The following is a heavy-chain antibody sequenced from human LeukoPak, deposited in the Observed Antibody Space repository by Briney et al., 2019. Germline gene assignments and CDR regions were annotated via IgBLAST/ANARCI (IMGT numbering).Heavy chain of an antibody. J-gene: IGHJ5*02. CDR2: VYYSGST. CDR3: ARDAAAGGSWFDP. D-gene: IGHD6-13*01. Sequence: PSETLSLTCTVSSGSLSTYYRSWIRQPPGKGLEWIGCVYYSGSTNYNPSLKSRVTILVDTSKNQFSLKLSSLTAADTAVYYCARDAAAGGSWFDPWGQGTLVTVSS. CDR1: SGSLSTYY. V-gene: IGHV4-59*01.